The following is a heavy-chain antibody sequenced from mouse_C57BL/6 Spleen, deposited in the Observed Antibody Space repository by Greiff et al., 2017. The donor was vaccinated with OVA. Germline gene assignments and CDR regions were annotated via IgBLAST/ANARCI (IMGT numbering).Heavy chain of an antibody. J-gene: IGHJ2*01. CDR1: GYTFTSYW. CDR3: ARGTGEGSY. CDR2: IDPSDSYT. V-gene: IGHV1-69*01. D-gene: IGHD3-3*01. Sequence: QVQLKQPGAELVMPGASVKLSCKASGYTFTSYWMHWVKQRPGPGLEWIGEIDPSDSYTNYNQKFQGKSTLTVDKYSSTAYMQLSSLTSEDSAVYYCARGTGEGSYWGQGTTLTVSS.